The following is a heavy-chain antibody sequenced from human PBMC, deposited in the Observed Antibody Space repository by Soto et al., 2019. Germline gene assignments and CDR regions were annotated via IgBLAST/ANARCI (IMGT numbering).Heavy chain of an antibody. D-gene: IGHD3-22*01. J-gene: IGHJ6*02. Sequence: GASVKVSCKASGGTFSSYAISWVRQAPGQGLEWMGGIIPIFGTANYAQKFQGRVTITADESTSTAYMELSSLRSEDTAVYYCASGAYYYDSSGYYTQSYYGMGVWGQGTTVTVSS. CDR2: IIPIFGTA. CDR3: ASGAYYYDSSGYYTQSYYGMGV. CDR1: GGTFSSYA. V-gene: IGHV1-69*13.